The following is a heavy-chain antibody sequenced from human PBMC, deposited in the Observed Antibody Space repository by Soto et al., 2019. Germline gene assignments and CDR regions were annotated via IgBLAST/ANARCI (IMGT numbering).Heavy chain of an antibody. V-gene: IGHV1-18*01. J-gene: IGHJ5*02. CDR3: AREPYYCSGGSCIVWFDP. CDR2: ISAYNGNT. D-gene: IGHD2-15*01. Sequence: ASVKVSCKASGYTFTSYGISWVRQAPGQGLEWMGWISAYNGNTNYAQKLQGRVTMTRDTSTSTVYMELSSLRSEDTAVYYCAREPYYCSGGSCIVWFDPWGQGTLVTVSS. CDR1: GYTFTSYG.